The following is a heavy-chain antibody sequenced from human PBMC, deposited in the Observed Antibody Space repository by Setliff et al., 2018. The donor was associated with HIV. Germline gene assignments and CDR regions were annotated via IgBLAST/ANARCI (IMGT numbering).Heavy chain of an antibody. CDR3: ARGNLLLWFGELQREAFDP. J-gene: IGHJ5*02. CDR1: GYTFTSYG. CDR2: ISAYNGNT. D-gene: IGHD3-10*01. Sequence: ASVKVSCKASGYTFTSYGISWVRQAPGQGLEWMGWISAYNGNTNYAQKLQGRVTMTRNTSISTAYMELSSLRSEDTAVYYCARGNLLLWFGELQREAFDPWGQGTLVTVSS. V-gene: IGHV1-18*01.